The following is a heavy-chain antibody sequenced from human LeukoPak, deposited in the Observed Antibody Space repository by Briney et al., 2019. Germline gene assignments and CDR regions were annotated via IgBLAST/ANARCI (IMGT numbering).Heavy chain of an antibody. J-gene: IGHJ4*02. Sequence: GGSLRLSCAASGFTFSSYAMSLVRQAPGKGLEWVSAVSGSGGSTYYADYVKCRFTISRDNSKNTLYLQMNRLRAEDTAVYYCAKAPSPTAAILLVDYWGQGTLVTVSS. D-gene: IGHD2-2*02. CDR1: GFTFSSYA. CDR2: VSGSGGST. CDR3: AKAPSPTAAILLVDY. V-gene: IGHV3-23*01.